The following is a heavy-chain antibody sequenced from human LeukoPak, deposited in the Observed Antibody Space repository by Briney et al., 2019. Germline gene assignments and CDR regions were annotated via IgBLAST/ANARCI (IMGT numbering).Heavy chain of an antibody. CDR2: ITDDGGDT. V-gene: IGHV3-23*01. J-gene: IGHJ4*02. CDR3: ARGYYDFWSGYVDY. Sequence: PGGSLRLSCAASGFTFSYYAMSWVRQTPGRGLEWVSAITDDGGDTFRADSVKGRFTISRDNSKNMLFLQMNSLRVEDTAMYYCARGYYDFWSGYVDYWGQGTLVTVSS. CDR1: GFTFSYYA. D-gene: IGHD3-3*01.